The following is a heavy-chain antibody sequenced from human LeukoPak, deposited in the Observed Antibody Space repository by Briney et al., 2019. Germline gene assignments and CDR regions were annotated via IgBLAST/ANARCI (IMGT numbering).Heavy chain of an antibody. CDR3: ARQGMVRGVIVFDY. D-gene: IGHD3-10*01. CDR2: FDPEDGET. J-gene: IGHJ4*02. CDR1: GGTFSSYA. Sequence: ASVKVSCKASGGTFSSYAISWVRQAPGKGLEWMGGFDPEDGETIYAQKFQGRVTITADKSTSTAYMELSSLRSEDTAVYYCARQGMVRGVIVFDYWGQGTLVTVSS. V-gene: IGHV1-69*10.